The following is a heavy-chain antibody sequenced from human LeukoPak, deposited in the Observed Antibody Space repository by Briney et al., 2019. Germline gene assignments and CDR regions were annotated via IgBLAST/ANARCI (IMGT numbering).Heavy chain of an antibody. CDR3: ARENSGDPGYFGL. Sequence: GGSLRLSCAASGFTVSSNFMSWVRQAPGKGLVWVSVLYSGGSAYYADSVKGRFTLSRDNSKNTLDLQINSLTAEDTALYYCARENSGDPGYFGLWGRGTLVTVSS. CDR1: GFTVSSNF. V-gene: IGHV3-53*01. D-gene: IGHD4-17*01. CDR2: LYSGGSA. J-gene: IGHJ2*01.